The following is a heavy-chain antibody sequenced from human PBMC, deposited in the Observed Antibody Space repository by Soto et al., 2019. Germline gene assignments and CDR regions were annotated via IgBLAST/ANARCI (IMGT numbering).Heavy chain of an antibody. J-gene: IGHJ4*02. V-gene: IGHV4-34*01. CDR3: ARGGLTTVPPLT. CDR2: INRSGST. CDR1: GGSFSGYY. Sequence: SETMSLTCAVDGGSFSGYYYYWIRQPPGKGLEWIGEINRSGSTNYNPSLKSRVTISVDTSKNQFSLTLSSVTAADTAIYYRARGGLTTVPPLTWGQGTLVTVSS. D-gene: IGHD4-17*01.